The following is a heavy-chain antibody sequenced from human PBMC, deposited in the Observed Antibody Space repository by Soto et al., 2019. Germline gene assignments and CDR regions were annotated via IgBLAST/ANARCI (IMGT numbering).Heavy chain of an antibody. Sequence: QVQLQESGPGLVKPSQTLSLTCTVSGGSISSGGYYWSWIRQHPGKGLEWIGYIYYSGSTSYNPSLTSRVTISVDTSKNQFSLKLSSVTAADTAVYYCASARQRGIAAAGWVDYWGQGTLVTVSS. CDR1: GGSISSGGYY. CDR2: IYYSGST. D-gene: IGHD6-13*01. CDR3: ASARQRGIAAAGWVDY. J-gene: IGHJ4*02. V-gene: IGHV4-31*03.